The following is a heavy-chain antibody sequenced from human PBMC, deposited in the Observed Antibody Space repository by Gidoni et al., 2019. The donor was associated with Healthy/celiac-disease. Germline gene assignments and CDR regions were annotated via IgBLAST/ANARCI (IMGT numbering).Heavy chain of an antibody. CDR3: ARDSYYYYMDV. Sequence: GKGLEWVSYISSSSSTIYYADSVKGRFTISRDNAKNSLSLQMNSLRAEDTAVYYCARDSYYYYMDVWGKGTTVTVSS. CDR2: ISSSSSTI. V-gene: IGHV3-48*01. J-gene: IGHJ6*03.